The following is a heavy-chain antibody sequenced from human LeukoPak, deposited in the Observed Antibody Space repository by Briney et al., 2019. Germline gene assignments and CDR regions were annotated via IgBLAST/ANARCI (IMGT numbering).Heavy chain of an antibody. CDR3: ARALTYGEDAFDI. V-gene: IGHV4-30-2*01. J-gene: IGHJ3*02. D-gene: IGHD4-17*01. CDR1: GGSISSGGYY. Sequence: SETLSLTCTVPGGSISSGGYYWSWIRQPPGKGLEWIGYIYHSGSTYYNPSLKSRVTISVDRSKNQFSLKLSSVTAADTAVYYCARALTYGEDAFDIWGQGTMVTVSS. CDR2: IYHSGST.